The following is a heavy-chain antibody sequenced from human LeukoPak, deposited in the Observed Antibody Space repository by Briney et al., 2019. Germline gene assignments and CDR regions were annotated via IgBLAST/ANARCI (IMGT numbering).Heavy chain of an antibody. CDR1: GGSFSGYY. J-gene: IGHJ5*02. D-gene: IGHD2-15*01. CDR3: ARVKRGGSSKPTLWWFDP. V-gene: IGHV4-34*01. Sequence: SETLSLTCAVYGGSFSGYYWSWIRQPPGKGLEWIGEINHSGSTNYNPSLKSRVTISVDTSKNQFSLKLSSVTAADTAVYYCARVKRGGSSKPTLWWFDPWGQGTLVTVSS. CDR2: INHSGST.